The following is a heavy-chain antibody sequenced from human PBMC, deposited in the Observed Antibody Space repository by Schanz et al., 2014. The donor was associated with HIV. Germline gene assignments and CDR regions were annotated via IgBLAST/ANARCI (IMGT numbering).Heavy chain of an antibody. CDR3: ARGRSSAWYDY. D-gene: IGHD6-13*01. CDR2: IKPNSGGT. Sequence: QVQLVQSGGEVKNPGASVKVSCKASGYTFTGYYMHWVRQAPGQGLEWMGWIKPNSGGTNYAQKFQGRVTMTTAPSTSTAYMELRSLRSDDTAVYYCARGRSSAWYDYWGPGTLVTVSS. CDR1: GYTFTGYY. J-gene: IGHJ4*02. V-gene: IGHV1-2*02.